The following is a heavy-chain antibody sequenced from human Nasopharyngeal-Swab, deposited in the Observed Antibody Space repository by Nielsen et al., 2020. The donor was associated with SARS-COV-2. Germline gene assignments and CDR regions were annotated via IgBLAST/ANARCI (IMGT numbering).Heavy chain of an antibody. D-gene: IGHD2-15*01. J-gene: IGHJ5*01. CDR1: GFSFISYA. Sequence: GGSLRLSCAASGFSFISYAMSWVRQVPGKGLEWVANINWIGGSADYSDTVKGRFTISRDNAKNSLYLQMNSLRAEDTAIYHCARQTIYSFGWFDFWGQGNLVTVSS. CDR3: ARQTIYSFGWFDF. V-gene: IGHV3-20*01. CDR2: INWIGGSA.